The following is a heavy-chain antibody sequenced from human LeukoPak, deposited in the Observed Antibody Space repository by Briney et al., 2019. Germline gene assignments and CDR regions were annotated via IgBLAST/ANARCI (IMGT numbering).Heavy chain of an antibody. J-gene: IGHJ4*02. V-gene: IGHV1-2*02. CDR3: ARAGLEYSSSSVRFDY. CDR2: INPNSGGT. Sequence: ASVKVSCKASGYTFTGYYMHWVRQAPGQGLEWMGWINPNSGGTNYAQKFQGRVTMTRDTSISTAYVELSRLRSDDTAVYYCARAGLEYSSSSVRFDYWGQGTLVTVSS. D-gene: IGHD6-6*01. CDR1: GYTFTGYY.